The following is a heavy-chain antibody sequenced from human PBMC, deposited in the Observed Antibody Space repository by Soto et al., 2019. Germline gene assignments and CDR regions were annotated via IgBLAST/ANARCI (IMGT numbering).Heavy chain of an antibody. CDR3: SRQAVYYDSSGYLDY. Sequence: AETLSHTGPVSGGTISSYYWTWLRRPAGKGLEWIGYVYYRGNTNYNPSLRSRVTISVDTSKNQFAPKLSSVTAADTAIYYCSRQAVYYDSSGYLDYCGQGTLVTVS. D-gene: IGHD3-22*01. V-gene: IGHV4-59*01. CDR1: GGTISSYY. CDR2: VYYRGNT. J-gene: IGHJ4*02.